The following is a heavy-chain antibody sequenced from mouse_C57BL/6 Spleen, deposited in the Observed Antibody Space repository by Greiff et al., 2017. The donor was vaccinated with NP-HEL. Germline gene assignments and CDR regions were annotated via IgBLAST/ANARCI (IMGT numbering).Heavy chain of an antibody. J-gene: IGHJ4*01. CDR1: GFNIKDDY. D-gene: IGHD2-1*01. Sequence: VQLKESGAELVRPGASVKLSCTASGFNIKDDYMHWVKQRPEQGLEWIGWIDPENGDTEYASKFQGKATITADTSSNTAYLQLSSLTSEDTAVYYCTTPFYYGNYSYAMDYWGQGTSVTVSS. V-gene: IGHV14-4*01. CDR2: IDPENGDT. CDR3: TTPFYYGNYSYAMDY.